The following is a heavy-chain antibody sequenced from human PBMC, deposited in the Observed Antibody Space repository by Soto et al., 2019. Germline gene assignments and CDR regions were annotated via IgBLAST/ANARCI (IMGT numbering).Heavy chain of an antibody. D-gene: IGHD6-19*01. CDR3: ARPARQDTVAGNY. CDR1: GGSISSSSYY. Sequence: SETLSLTCTVSGGSISSSSYYWGWLPQPPGKGLEWIGSIYYTGITHYNPSLKSRATIPIDTSKNQFSLNLNSVTATDTAVYYCARPARQDTVAGNYWGQGTLVTVSS. CDR2: IYYTGIT. J-gene: IGHJ4*02. V-gene: IGHV4-39*01.